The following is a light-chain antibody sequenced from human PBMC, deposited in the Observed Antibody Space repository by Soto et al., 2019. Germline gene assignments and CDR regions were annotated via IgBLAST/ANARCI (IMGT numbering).Light chain of an antibody. CDR3: QQYNSFVS. J-gene: IGKJ4*01. Sequence: DIQMTQSPSTLSAPVGDRVTITCRSSQSVGSNLAWYQQKPGKAPNLLIYDASSLQSGVPSRFSGRGSGTEFTLTISGLQPADFATYYCQQYNSFVSFGGGTKVDIK. CDR1: QSVGSN. CDR2: DAS. V-gene: IGKV1-5*01.